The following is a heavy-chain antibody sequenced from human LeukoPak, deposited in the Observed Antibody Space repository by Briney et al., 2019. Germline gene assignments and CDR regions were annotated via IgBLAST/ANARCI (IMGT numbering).Heavy chain of an antibody. CDR3: ARKRAYYGSGNSFDY. D-gene: IGHD3-10*01. V-gene: IGHV3-9*01. Sequence: PGRSLRLSCAASGFTFDDYAMHWVRQAPGKGLEWVSGISWNSGSIGYADSVKGRFTISRDNGKNSLYLQMNSLRAEDTAVYYCARKRAYYGSGNSFDYWGQGTLVTVAS. CDR2: ISWNSGSI. CDR1: GFTFDDYA. J-gene: IGHJ4*02.